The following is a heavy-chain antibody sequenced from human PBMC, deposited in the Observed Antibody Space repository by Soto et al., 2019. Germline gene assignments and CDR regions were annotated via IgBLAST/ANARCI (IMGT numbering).Heavy chain of an antibody. CDR2: IYPGDSDT. V-gene: IGHV5-51*01. CDR3: ARHPIRGYSYGSHRHDFDY. J-gene: IGHJ4*02. CDR1: GYSFTSYW. Sequence: GESLKISCKGSGYSFTSYWIGWVRQMPGKGLEWMGIIYPGDSDTRYSPSFQGQVPISADNSISTAYLQWSSLKASDTAMYYCARHPIRGYSYGSHRHDFDYWGQGTLVTVSS. D-gene: IGHD5-18*01.